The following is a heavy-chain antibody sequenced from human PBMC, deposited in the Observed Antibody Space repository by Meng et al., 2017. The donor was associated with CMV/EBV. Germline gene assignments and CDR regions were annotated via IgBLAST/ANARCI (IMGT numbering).Heavy chain of an antibody. V-gene: IGHV3-21*01. CDR1: GFTFSSYS. D-gene: IGHD3-3*01. CDR2: ISSSSSYI. CDR3: ARDPTYYDFWSDRYPSYYYGMDV. J-gene: IGHJ6*02. Sequence: GSLKISCAASGFTFSSYSMNWVRQAPGKGLEWVSSISSSSSYIYYADSVKGRFTISRDNAKNSLYLQMNSLRAEDTAVYYCARDPTYYDFWSDRYPSYYYGMDVWGQGTTVTVSS.